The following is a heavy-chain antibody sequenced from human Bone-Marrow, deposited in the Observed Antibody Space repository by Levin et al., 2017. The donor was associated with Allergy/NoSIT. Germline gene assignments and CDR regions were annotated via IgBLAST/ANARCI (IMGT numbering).Heavy chain of an antibody. Sequence: GESLKISCAASGFTFSSYWMSWVRQAPGKGLEWVANIKQDGSEKYYVDSVKGRFTISRDNAKNSLYLQMNSLRAEDTAVYYCARHLGYCSSTSCYDVVFAFDIWGQGTMVTVSS. D-gene: IGHD2-2*01. J-gene: IGHJ3*02. CDR3: ARHLGYCSSTSCYDVVFAFDI. V-gene: IGHV3-7*01. CDR1: GFTFSSYW. CDR2: IKQDGSEK.